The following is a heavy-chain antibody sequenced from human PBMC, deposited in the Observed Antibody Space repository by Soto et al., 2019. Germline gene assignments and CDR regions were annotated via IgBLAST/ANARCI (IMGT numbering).Heavy chain of an antibody. V-gene: IGHV3-11*01. CDR2: IGSGGSPI. J-gene: IGHJ2*01. Sequence: GGSLRLSCAASGFTFSDYYMSWIRQAPGKGLEWVSYIGSGGSPIYYTDSVRGRFTISRDNAKNSLYLRMNSLRAEDTAVYHCARVRAALNWHFALWGRGTLVTVSS. D-gene: IGHD2-2*01. CDR1: GFTFSDYY. CDR3: ARVRAALNWHFAL.